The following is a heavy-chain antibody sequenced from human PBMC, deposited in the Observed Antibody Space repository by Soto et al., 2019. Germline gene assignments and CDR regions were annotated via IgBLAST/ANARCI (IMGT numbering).Heavy chain of an antibody. V-gene: IGHV3-23*01. Sequence: PGGSLRLSCAASGFTFSSYAMSWVRQAPGKGLEWVSAISGSGGSTYYADSVKGRFTISRDNSKNTLYLQMNSLRDEDTAVYYCGRDPPYYYDRSGYYLTPTPDAFYIWGQGTMVTVSS. CDR2: ISGSGGST. J-gene: IGHJ3*02. D-gene: IGHD3-22*01. CDR1: GFTFSSYA. CDR3: GRDPPYYYDRSGYYLTPTPDAFYI.